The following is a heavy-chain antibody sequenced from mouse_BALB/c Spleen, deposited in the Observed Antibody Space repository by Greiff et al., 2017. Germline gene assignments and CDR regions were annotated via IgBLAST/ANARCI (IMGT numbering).Heavy chain of an antibody. D-gene: IGHD2-1*01. V-gene: IGHV5-17*02. J-gene: IGHJ4*01. CDR3: ARSSYGNYGDYAMHY. CDR1: GFTFSSFG. Sequence: EVKLVESGGGLVQPGGSRKLSCAASGFTFSSFGMHWVRQAPEKGLEWVAYISSGSSTIYYADTVKGRFTISRDNPKNTLFLQMTSLRSEDTAMYYCARSSYGNYGDYAMHYWGQGTSVTVSS. CDR2: ISSGSSTI.